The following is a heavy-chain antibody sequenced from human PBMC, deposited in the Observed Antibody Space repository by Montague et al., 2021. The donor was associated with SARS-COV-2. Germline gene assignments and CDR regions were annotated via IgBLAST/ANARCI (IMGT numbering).Heavy chain of an antibody. Sequence: SETLSLTCVDSGGSVDIFYWAWLRQSPAKGLEWLGYIYHSGSVNYNPSLKSRLTISIDMSKNLFSLNLTSVTTADTAVYYCARTIPGGMDVWGQGTTVTVSS. J-gene: IGHJ6*02. V-gene: IGHV4-59*02. CDR3: ARTIPGGMDV. CDR2: IYHSGSV. D-gene: IGHD2-21*01. CDR1: GGSVDIFY.